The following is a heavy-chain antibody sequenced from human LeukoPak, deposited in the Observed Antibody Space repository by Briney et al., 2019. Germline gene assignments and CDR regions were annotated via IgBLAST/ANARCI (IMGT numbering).Heavy chain of an antibody. CDR3: ARADYYGSGGAHH. D-gene: IGHD3-22*01. V-gene: IGHV3-15*01. J-gene: IGHJ5*02. Sequence: PGGSLRLSCAASGFTFSNAWMSWVRQAPGKGLEWVGHIKSKTDGGTTDYAATVKGRFTISRDDSKDTLYLQVNSLKTEDTAEYYCARADYYGSGGAHHWGQGTLVTVSS. CDR2: IKSKTDGGTT. CDR1: GFTFSNAW.